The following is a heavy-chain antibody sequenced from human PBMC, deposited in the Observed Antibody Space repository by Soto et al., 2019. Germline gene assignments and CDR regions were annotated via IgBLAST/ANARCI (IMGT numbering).Heavy chain of an antibody. J-gene: IGHJ3*02. CDR2: ISAGGSNT. CDR1: GFTFRSYA. V-gene: IGHV3-23*01. CDR3: AKKGPPRDAFDI. Sequence: EVQLLESGGGLVQPGGSLRLSCAVSGFTFRSYAMSWVRQAPGKGPEWVSVISAGGSNTYYAEYVKGRFTISRDNSKNTLYLQMNSLRDEDTAVYYCAKKGPPRDAFDIWGQGTMVTVST.